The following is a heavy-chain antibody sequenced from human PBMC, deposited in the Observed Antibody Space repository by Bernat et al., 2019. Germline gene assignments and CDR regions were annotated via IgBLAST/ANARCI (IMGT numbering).Heavy chain of an antibody. J-gene: IGHJ4*02. CDR1: GYTFTNYA. CDR2: INAGNGKT. Sequence: QGQLVQSGAEVKKPGASVKVSCKASGYTFTNYAMNWVRQAPGQRLEWMGWINAGNGKTEYSQKFQGRITITRDTSASTAYMELSSLRSEDTAVYYCARGIWSSHNRGYYFDYWGQGTLV. CDR3: ARGIWSSHNRGYYFDY. V-gene: IGHV1-3*01. D-gene: IGHD7-27*01.